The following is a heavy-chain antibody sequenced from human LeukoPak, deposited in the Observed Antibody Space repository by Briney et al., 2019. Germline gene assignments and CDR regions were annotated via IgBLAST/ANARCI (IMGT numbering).Heavy chain of an antibody. CDR2: IYYSGST. Sequence: SETLSLTCTVSGGSISSSSYYWGWIRQPPGKGLEWIASIYYSGSTYYNPSLKSRVTIVMGTSKNQFSLKLSSVTAADTAVYYCARLTATTPLDYWGQGILVTVSS. CDR3: ARLTATTPLDY. J-gene: IGHJ4*02. CDR1: GGSISSSSYY. V-gene: IGHV4-39*01. D-gene: IGHD1-20*01.